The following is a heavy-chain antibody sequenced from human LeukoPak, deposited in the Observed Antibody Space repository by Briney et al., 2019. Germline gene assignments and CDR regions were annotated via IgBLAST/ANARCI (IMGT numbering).Heavy chain of an antibody. D-gene: IGHD2-2*01. CDR3: ARGNQQLPRSTPDY. CDR2: IKTDGSTT. J-gene: IGHJ4*02. CDR1: GFTFSSSW. V-gene: IGHV3-74*01. Sequence: GGSLRLSCAVSGFTFSSSWMRWVRQAPGKGLVWVSHIKTDGSTTAYADSVKGRFTISRDNAKNTLYLQMNSPRAEDTGVYYCARGNQQLPRSTPDYWGQGTLVTVSS.